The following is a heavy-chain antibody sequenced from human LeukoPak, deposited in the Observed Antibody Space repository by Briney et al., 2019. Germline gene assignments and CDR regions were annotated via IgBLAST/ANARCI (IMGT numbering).Heavy chain of an antibody. J-gene: IGHJ4*01. V-gene: IGHV3-30*04. D-gene: IGHD5-18*01. CDR3: ASDNVDKDITTWFDY. CDR2: ISFDGSNK. Sequence: GGSLRLSFAASGFTFTNHAMHWVRQAPGKGLEGVAVISFDGSNKFYADSVRARFTISRDNSKKTLYLQMNSLRVDDTAIYYCASDNVDKDITTWFDYWGHGTLVTVSS. CDR1: GFTFTNHA.